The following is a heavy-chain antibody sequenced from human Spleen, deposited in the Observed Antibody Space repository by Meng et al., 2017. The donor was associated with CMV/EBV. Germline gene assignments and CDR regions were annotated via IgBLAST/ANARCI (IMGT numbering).Heavy chain of an antibody. CDR2: IWYDGSNE. D-gene: IGHD3-9*01. V-gene: IGHV3-33*06. J-gene: IGHJ4*02. Sequence: GESLKISCATSGFIFSSYGMNWVRQVPGRGLEWVAVIWYDGSNEYYADSVKGRFTISRDNSKNTLYLHMNSLRAEDTAVYYCAKGDRRDWFPEWYFDHWGQGTLVTVSS. CDR1: GFIFSSYG. CDR3: AKGDRRDWFPEWYFDH.